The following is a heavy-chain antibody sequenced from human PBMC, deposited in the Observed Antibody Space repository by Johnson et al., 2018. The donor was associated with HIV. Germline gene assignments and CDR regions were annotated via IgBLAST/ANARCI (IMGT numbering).Heavy chain of an antibody. CDR1: GFTFDDYG. CDR2: INWNGGST. Sequence: VQLVESGGGVVRTGGSLRLSCAASGFTFDDYGMSWVRQAPGKGLEWVSGINWNGGSTGYADSVKGRFTISRDNAKNSLYLQMNSLRAGDTAVYYCARERQGAAVGDGFDVWGQGTMVTVSS. J-gene: IGHJ3*01. V-gene: IGHV3-20*04. D-gene: IGHD6-19*01. CDR3: ARERQGAAVGDGFDV.